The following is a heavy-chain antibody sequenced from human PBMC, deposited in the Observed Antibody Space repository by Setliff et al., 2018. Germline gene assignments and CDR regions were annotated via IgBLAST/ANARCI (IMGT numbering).Heavy chain of an antibody. CDR1: GSTFTTYA. CDR2: INTNTGNP. Sequence: ASVKVSCKASGSTFTTYAISWMRQAPGQGLVWMGWINTNTGNPSYAQGFTGRFVFSLDTSVSTAYLQISSLKAEDTAIYYCARGSRFGTIVYRGDYYLDVWGKGTTVTVSS. V-gene: IGHV7-4-1*02. D-gene: IGHD3-10*01. J-gene: IGHJ6*03. CDR3: ARGSRFGTIVYRGDYYLDV.